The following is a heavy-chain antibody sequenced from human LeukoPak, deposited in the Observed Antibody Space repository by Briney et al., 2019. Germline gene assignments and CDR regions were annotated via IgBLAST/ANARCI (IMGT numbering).Heavy chain of an antibody. CDR2: ISGYNGNT. D-gene: IGHD4-11*01. CDR1: GYTFTSYG. CDR3: ARDYGATTLWFYFDY. V-gene: IGHV1-18*01. J-gene: IGHJ4*02. Sequence: GASVKVSCKTSGYTFTSYGISWVRQAPGQGLEWMGWISGYNGNTDYAQKFQGRVTMTTDTSTSTAYMELRSLRSDDTAVYYCARDYGATTLWFYFDYWGQGTLVTVSS.